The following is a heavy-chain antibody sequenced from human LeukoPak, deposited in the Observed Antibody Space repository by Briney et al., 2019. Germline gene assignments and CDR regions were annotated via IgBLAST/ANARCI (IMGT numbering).Heavy chain of an antibody. D-gene: IGHD6-19*01. CDR1: GFTFDDYA. CDR3: ANTLNGGWSSFDY. J-gene: IGHJ4*02. CDR2: ISWNSGSI. Sequence: GGSLRLSCAASGFTFDDYAMHWVRQAPGKGLEWVSGISWNSGSIGYADSVKGRFTISRDNAKNSLYLQVNSLRAEDTALYYCANTLNGGWSSFDYWGQGTLVTVSS. V-gene: IGHV3-9*01.